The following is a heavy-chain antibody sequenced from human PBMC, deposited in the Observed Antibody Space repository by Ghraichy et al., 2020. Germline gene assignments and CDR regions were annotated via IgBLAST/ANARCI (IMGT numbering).Heavy chain of an antibody. V-gene: IGHV1-18*01. J-gene: IGHJ4*02. Sequence: ASVKVSCKASGYTFTSYGISWVRQAPGQGLEWMGWISAYNANTNPAQKLQGRVTMTTDTSTSTAYMELRSLRSDDTAVYYCARQYYYDSSGYYPFDYWGQGTLVTVSS. CDR2: ISAYNANT. D-gene: IGHD3-22*01. CDR3: ARQYYYDSSGYYPFDY. CDR1: GYTFTSYG.